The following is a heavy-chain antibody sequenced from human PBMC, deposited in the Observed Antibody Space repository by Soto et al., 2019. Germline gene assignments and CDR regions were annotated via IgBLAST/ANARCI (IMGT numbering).Heavy chain of an antibody. CDR3: ARQYCRSTSCYIGWFDP. CDR2: IDPSDSYT. D-gene: IGHD2-2*02. CDR1: GYXFTNYW. Sequence: EXLKISCKGSGYXFTNYWISWVRHMPGKGLECIGRIDPSDSYTKHSPSFQGHVTISADKSIITAYLQWSSLKASDTAMYYCARQYCRSTSCYIGWFDPWGQGTLATVS. V-gene: IGHV5-10-1*01. J-gene: IGHJ5*02.